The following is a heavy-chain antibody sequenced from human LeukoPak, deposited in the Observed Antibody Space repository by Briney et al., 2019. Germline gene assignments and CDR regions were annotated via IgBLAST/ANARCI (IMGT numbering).Heavy chain of an antibody. V-gene: IGHV4-59*01. CDR2: IYYSGST. J-gene: IGHJ3*02. CDR1: GGSISSYY. Sequence: PETLSLTCTVSGGSISSYYWSWIRQPPGKGLEWIGYIYYSGSTNYNPSLKSRVTISVDTSKNQFSLKLSSVTAADKAVYYCARDVGTIFGVVRTEGAFDIWGQGTMVTVSS. D-gene: IGHD3-3*01. CDR3: ARDVGTIFGVVRTEGAFDI.